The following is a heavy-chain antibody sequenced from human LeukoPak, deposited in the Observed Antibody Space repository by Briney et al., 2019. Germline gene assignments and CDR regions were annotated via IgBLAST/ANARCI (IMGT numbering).Heavy chain of an antibody. CDR2: INHSGGT. J-gene: IGHJ4*02. D-gene: IGHD3-22*01. CDR3: ARMYYYDSSGYPFDY. CDR1: GGSFSGYY. Sequence: SETLSLTCAVYGGSFSGYYWSWIRQPPGKGLEWIGEINHSGGTNYNPSLKSRVTISVDTSKNQFSLKLSSVTAADTAVYYCARMYYYDSSGYPFDYWGQGTLVTVSP. V-gene: IGHV4-34*01.